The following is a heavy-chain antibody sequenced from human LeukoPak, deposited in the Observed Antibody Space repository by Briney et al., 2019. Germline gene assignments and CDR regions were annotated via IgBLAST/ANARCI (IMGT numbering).Heavy chain of an antibody. D-gene: IGHD3-22*01. CDR1: GFTFSSYG. Sequence: PGGSLRLSCAASGFTFSSYGMHWVRQAPGKGLEWVAVISYDGSNKYYADSVKGRFTISRDNSKNTLYLQMNSLRAEDTAVYYCASEIVVVITTGLRIDYWGRGTLVTVSS. CDR3: ASEIVVVITTGLRIDY. CDR2: ISYDGSNK. J-gene: IGHJ4*02. V-gene: IGHV3-30*19.